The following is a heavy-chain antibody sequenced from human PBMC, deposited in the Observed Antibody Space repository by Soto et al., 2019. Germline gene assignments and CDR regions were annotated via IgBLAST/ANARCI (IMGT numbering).Heavy chain of an antibody. CDR1: GGSIRPYY. V-gene: IGHV4-59*01. J-gene: IGHJ5*02. CDR2: IYNTEST. Sequence: QVQLQESGPGLVKPSETLSLTCTVSGGSIRPYYCSWVRQPPGKGLEWIGYIYNTESTDSNPSLKSRVTISLDTSKNQCSLKLNSVTPADTAVYYCAKGRGSGPRGWFDTWGPGTLVSVSS. CDR3: AKGRGSGPRGWFDT. D-gene: IGHD6-19*01.